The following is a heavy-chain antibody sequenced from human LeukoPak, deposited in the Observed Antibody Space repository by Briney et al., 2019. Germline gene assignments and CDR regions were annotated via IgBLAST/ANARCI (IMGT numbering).Heavy chain of an antibody. CDR2: IYHSGST. Sequence: SETLSLTCAVSGGSISSSNWWSWIRQPPGQGLEWIGEIYHSGSTNYNPSLKSRVTISVDKSKTQFSLKLRSVTAADTAVYYCARRTTYVGWLPSESPSCFDYWGQGTLVTVSS. V-gene: IGHV4-4*02. CDR1: GGSISSSNW. CDR3: ARRTTYVGWLPSESPSCFDY. J-gene: IGHJ4*02. D-gene: IGHD5-12*01.